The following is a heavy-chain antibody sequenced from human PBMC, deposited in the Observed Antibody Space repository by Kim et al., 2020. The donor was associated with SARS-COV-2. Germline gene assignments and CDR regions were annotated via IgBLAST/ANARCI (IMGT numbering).Heavy chain of an antibody. Sequence: SETLSLTCTVSGYSISSGYYWGWIRQPPGKGLEWIGSIYHSGSTYYNPSLKSRVTISVDTSKNQFSLKLSSVTAADTAVYYCARVISFYGSGSWPNWFDPWGRGTLVTVSS. D-gene: IGHD3-10*01. CDR2: IYHSGST. J-gene: IGHJ5*02. V-gene: IGHV4-38-2*02. CDR1: GYSISSGYY. CDR3: ARVISFYGSGSWPNWFDP.